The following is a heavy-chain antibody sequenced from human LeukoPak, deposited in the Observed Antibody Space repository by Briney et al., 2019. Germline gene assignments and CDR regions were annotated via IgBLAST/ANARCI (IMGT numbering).Heavy chain of an antibody. CDR1: GYTFTSYG. Sequence: ASVKVSCKXSGYTFTSYGISWVRQAPGQGLEGMGWISAYNGNTNYAQKLQGRVTMTTDTSTSTAYMELRSLRSDDTAVYYCARDRPYYDILTGPDYWGQGTLVTVSS. CDR2: ISAYNGNT. D-gene: IGHD3-9*01. V-gene: IGHV1-18*01. CDR3: ARDRPYYDILTGPDY. J-gene: IGHJ4*02.